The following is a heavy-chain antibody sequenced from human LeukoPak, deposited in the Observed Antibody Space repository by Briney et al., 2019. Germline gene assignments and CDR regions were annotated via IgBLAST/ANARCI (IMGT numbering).Heavy chain of an antibody. D-gene: IGHD5-18*01. CDR2: IYYSGST. CDR1: GGSFSGYY. J-gene: IGHJ3*02. CDR3: AKDGYTYGYGAFDI. Sequence: SETLSLTCAVYGGSFSGYYWSWIRQPPGKGLEWIGYIYYSGSTTYNPSLKSRVTISVDTSKNQFSLKLSSVTAADTAVYFCAKDGYTYGYGAFDIWGQGTMVTVSS. V-gene: IGHV4-59*01.